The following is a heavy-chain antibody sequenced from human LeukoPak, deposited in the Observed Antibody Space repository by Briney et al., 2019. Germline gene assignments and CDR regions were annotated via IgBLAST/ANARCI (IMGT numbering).Heavy chain of an antibody. CDR1: GGSISSGNYY. Sequence: TSETLSLTCTVSGGSISSGNYYWRWIRQQPGKGLEWIGYIYYSESTYYNPSLKSRVSISVDTSKNQFSLKLSSVTAGDTAVYYCARGTYWYFDLWGRGTLVTVSS. V-gene: IGHV4-31*03. CDR2: IYYSEST. CDR3: ARGTYWYFDL. J-gene: IGHJ2*01.